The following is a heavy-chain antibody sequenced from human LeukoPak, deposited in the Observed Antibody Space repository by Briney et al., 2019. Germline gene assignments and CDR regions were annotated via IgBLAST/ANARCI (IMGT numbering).Heavy chain of an antibody. CDR1: GLTLGSYT. D-gene: IGHD2-15*01. CDR2: IPGSSSPK. CDR3: VKNVGYCSSSSCSSLYFDS. Sequence: GGSLRLSCASSGLTLGSYTMSWVRQSTGNRLDWVSSIPGSSSPKYYADSVKGRFTSSRDNSKNTLYLHLTSLRVEDTAVYYCVKNVGYCSSSSCSSLYFDSWGQGSLVTVSP. J-gene: IGHJ4*02. V-gene: IGHV3-23*01.